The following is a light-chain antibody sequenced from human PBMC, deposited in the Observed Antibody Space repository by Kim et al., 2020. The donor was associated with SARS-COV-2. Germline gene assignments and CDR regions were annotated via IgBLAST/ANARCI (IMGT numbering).Light chain of an antibody. V-gene: IGLV2-8*01. CDR3: SSYAGSNNLV. CDR1: SSDVGGYNY. J-gene: IGLJ2*01. Sequence: GQSVTISCTGTSSDVGGYNYVSWYQQHPGKAPKLMIYEVSKRLSGVPDRFSGSKSGNTASLTVSGLQAEDEADYYCSSYAGSNNLVFGGGTQLTVL. CDR2: EVS.